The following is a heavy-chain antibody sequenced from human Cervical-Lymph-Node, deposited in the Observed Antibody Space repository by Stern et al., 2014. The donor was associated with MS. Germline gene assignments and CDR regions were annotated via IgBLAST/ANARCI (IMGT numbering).Heavy chain of an antibody. Sequence: MQLVESGAEVKKPGASVKVSCKASGYTFTTYAISWVRLAPGQGLEWMGWINVYNGDTNYAQNLQGRVTMTTDTSTRTAYMELRSLRSDDTAVYYCARGRVSYSSSSSLDNWGQGTLVTVSS. CDR3: ARGRVSYSSSSSLDN. CDR1: GYTFTTYA. CDR2: INVYNGDT. V-gene: IGHV1-18*01. D-gene: IGHD6-6*01. J-gene: IGHJ4*02.